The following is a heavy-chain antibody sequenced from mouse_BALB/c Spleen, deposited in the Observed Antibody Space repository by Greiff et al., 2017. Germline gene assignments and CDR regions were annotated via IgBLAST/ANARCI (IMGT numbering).Heavy chain of an antibody. J-gene: IGHJ3*01. CDR1: GYSFTGYF. Sequence: EVKVVESGPELVKPGASVKISCKASGYSFTGYFMNWVKQSHGKSLEWIGRINPYNGDTFYNQKFKGKATLTVDKSSSTAHMELLSLTSEDSAVYYCALDGYYSAWFAYWGQGTLVTVSA. V-gene: IGHV1-37*01. CDR2: INPYNGDT. D-gene: IGHD2-3*01. CDR3: ALDGYYSAWFAY.